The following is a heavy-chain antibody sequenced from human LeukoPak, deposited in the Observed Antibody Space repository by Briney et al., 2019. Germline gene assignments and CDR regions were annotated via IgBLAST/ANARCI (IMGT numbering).Heavy chain of an antibody. V-gene: IGHV4-34*01. CDR1: GGSFSGYY. D-gene: IGHD2-15*01. CDR3: ARVKLLLKYYFDY. J-gene: IGHJ4*02. Sequence: SETLSLTCAVYGGSFSGYYWSWIRQPPGKGLEWIGEINYSGSTNYNPSLKSRVTISVDTSKNQFSLKLSSVTAADTAVYYCARVKLLLKYYFDYWGQGTLVTVSS. CDR2: INYSGST.